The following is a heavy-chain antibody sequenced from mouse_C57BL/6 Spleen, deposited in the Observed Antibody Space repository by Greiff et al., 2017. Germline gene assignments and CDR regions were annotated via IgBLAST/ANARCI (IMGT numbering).Heavy chain of an antibody. CDR2: IYPGDGDT. CDR3: AREGDYFDY. CDR1: GYAFSSSW. V-gene: IGHV1-82*01. J-gene: IGHJ2*01. Sequence: QVQLQQSGPELVKPGASVQISCKASGYAFSSSWMNWVKQRPGKGLEWIGRIYPGDGDTNYNGKFKGKATLTADKSSSTAYIQLSSLTSEDSAVYFCAREGDYFDYWGQGTTLTVSS.